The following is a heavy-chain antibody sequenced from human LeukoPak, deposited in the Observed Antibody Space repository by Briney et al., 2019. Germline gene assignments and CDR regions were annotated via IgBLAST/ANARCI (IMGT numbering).Heavy chain of an antibody. CDR3: AKDIGPTKYSSGWYYGFDY. CDR1: KFTFSTYL. CDR2: IKQDGTEK. V-gene: IGHV3-7*03. D-gene: IGHD6-19*01. J-gene: IGHJ4*02. Sequence: GGSLRLSCAASKFTFSTYLMSWVRQAPGKGLEWVASIKQDGTEKYYVDSVKGRFTISRDNAKNSLYLQMNSLRAEDTALYYCAKDIGPTKYSSGWYYGFDYWGQGTLVTVSS.